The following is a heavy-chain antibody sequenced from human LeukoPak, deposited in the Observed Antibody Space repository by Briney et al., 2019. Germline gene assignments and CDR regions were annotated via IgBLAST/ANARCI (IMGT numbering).Heavy chain of an antibody. CDR3: ARDTPVAGTGDAFDI. CDR1: GYTFTSYG. D-gene: IGHD6-19*01. V-gene: IGHV1-18*01. CDR2: ISAYNGNT. Sequence: ASVKVSCKASGYTFTSYGISWVRQAPGQGLEWMGWISAYNGNTNYAQKLQGRVTVTTDTSTSTAYMELRSLRSDDTAVYYCARDTPVAGTGDAFDIWGQGTMVTVSS. J-gene: IGHJ3*02.